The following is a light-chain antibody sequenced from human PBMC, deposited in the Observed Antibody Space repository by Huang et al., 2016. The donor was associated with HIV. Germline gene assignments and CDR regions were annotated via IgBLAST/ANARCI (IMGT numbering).Light chain of an antibody. CDR1: QSLVHDNGDSY. CDR2: MAS. CDR3: MQSLQSLT. Sequence: DIVMTQSPLSLPVTPGEPASLSCRSSQSLVHDNGDSYLDWYLQKPGQSPPVLIYMASVRAPGIPDRFSCGGSGTYVTREINRVDAEDVGTYYCMQSLQSLTFGGGTRLEIK. V-gene: IGKV2-28*01. J-gene: IGKJ4*01.